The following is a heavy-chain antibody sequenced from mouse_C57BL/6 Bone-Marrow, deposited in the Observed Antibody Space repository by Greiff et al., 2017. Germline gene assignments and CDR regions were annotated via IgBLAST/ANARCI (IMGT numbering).Heavy chain of an antibody. J-gene: IGHJ1*03. CDR3: AWGGYFDV. CDR2: INPNNGGT. CDR1: GYTFTDYY. D-gene: IGHD4-1*01. V-gene: IGHV1-26*01. Sequence: EVKLQQSGPELVKPGASVKISCKASGYTFTDYYMNWVKQSHGKSLEWIGDINPNNGGTSYNQKFKGKATLTVDKSSSTAYMELRSLTSEDSAVYYCAWGGYFDVWGTGTTVTVSS.